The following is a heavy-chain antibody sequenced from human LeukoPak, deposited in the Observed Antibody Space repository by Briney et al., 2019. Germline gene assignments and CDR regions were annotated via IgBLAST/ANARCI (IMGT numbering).Heavy chain of an antibody. Sequence: ASVKVSCKASGGTFSSYAISWVRQAPGQGLEWMGGIIPIFGSANYAQKFQGRVTITADESTSTAYMELSSLRSEDTAVYYCARGPWIVVVPAAKRDYYYMDVWGKGTTVTVSS. CDR1: GGTFSSYA. CDR3: ARGPWIVVVPAAKRDYYYMDV. J-gene: IGHJ6*03. V-gene: IGHV1-69*13. CDR2: IIPIFGSA. D-gene: IGHD2-2*01.